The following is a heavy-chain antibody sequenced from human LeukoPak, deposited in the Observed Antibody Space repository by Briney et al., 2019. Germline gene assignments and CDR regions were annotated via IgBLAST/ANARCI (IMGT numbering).Heavy chain of an antibody. CDR2: ISYDGSNK. CDR3: AKDSWGSSSWYSYAYYYGMDV. Sequence: GGSLRLSCAASGFTFSSYGMHWVRQAPGKGLEWVAVISYDGSNKYYADSVKGRFTISRDNSKNTLYLQMNSLRAEDTAVYYCAKDSWGSSSWYSYAYYYGMDVWGQGTTVTVSS. J-gene: IGHJ6*02. D-gene: IGHD6-13*01. CDR1: GFTFSSYG. V-gene: IGHV3-30*18.